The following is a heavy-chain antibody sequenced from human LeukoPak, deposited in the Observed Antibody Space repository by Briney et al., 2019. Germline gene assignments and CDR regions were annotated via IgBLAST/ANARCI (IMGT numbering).Heavy chain of an antibody. CDR2: IYPGDSDT. CDR3: ARRGEPTGYSYGTLDY. V-gene: IGHV5-51*01. CDR1: GYSFTSYW. D-gene: IGHD5-18*01. J-gene: IGHJ4*02. Sequence: GESLKISCKGSGYSFTSYWIGWVRQMPGKGLEWMGIIYPGDSDTRYSPSFQGQVTISADKSISTAYLQWSSLKASDTAMYYCARRGEPTGYSYGTLDYWGQGTLVTVSS.